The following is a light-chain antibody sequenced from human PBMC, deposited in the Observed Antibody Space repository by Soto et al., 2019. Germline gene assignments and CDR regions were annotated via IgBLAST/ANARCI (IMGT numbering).Light chain of an antibody. CDR2: AAS. Sequence: DIQMTQSPSSLSASVGDRVTITCRASQNIDYSLNWYQQKPAKPPKLLISAASSLQSGVPSRFSGSGSGIDFSLTITSLQFEDSATYYCQQSYDSPRTFGQGTRLEIK. V-gene: IGKV1-39*01. CDR3: QQSYDSPRT. CDR1: QNIDYS. J-gene: IGKJ2*01.